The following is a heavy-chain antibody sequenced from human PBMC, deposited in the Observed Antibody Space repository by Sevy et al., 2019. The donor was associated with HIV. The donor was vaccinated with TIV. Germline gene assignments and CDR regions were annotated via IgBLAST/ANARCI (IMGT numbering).Heavy chain of an antibody. CDR3: ACLRVVISPSTTFDY. J-gene: IGHJ4*02. V-gene: IGHV1-2*06. Sequence: ASVKVSCKASGYTFTGYYMHWVRQAPGQGLEWMGRINPNSGGTNYAQKFQGRVTMTRDTSISTAYMELSRLRSDDTAVYYCACLRVVISPSTTFDYWVQGTLVTVSS. CDR1: GYTFTGYY. CDR2: INPNSGGT. D-gene: IGHD3-3*01.